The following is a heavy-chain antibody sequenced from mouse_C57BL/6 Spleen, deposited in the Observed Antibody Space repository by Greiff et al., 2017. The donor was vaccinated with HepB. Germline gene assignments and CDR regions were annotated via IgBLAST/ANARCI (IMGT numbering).Heavy chain of an antibody. CDR3: ARSPTVVSYDFDD. D-gene: IGHD1-1*01. CDR1: GYTFTSYW. J-gene: IGHJ2*01. CDR2: IDPNSGGT. V-gene: IGHV1-72*01. Sequence: VQLQQPGAELVKPGASVKLSCKASGYTFTSYWMHWVKQRPGRGLEWIGRIDPNSGGTKYNEKFKSKATLTVDKPSSTAYMELSSLTSEDSAVYYGARSPTVVSYDFDDWGQGTTLTVSS.